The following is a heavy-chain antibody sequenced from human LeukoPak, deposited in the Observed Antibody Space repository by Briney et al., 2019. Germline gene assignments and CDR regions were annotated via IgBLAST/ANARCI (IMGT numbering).Heavy chain of an antibody. CDR1: GFTFSRNG. D-gene: IGHD3-9*01. CDR3: AKVGRHDILTGSYFDY. CDR2: ISGSGGST. Sequence: GGSLRLSCAASGFTFSRNGMTWVRQAPGKGLEWVSAISGSGGSTYYADSVKGRFTISRDNSKNTLYLQMNSLRAEDTAVYYRAKVGRHDILTGSYFDYWGQGTLVTVSS. J-gene: IGHJ4*02. V-gene: IGHV3-23*01.